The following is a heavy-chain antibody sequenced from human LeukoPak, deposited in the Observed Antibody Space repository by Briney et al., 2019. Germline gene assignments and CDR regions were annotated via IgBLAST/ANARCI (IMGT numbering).Heavy chain of an antibody. CDR2: LSSYNGNT. Sequence: ASVTVSCKPSGYTFTIYGISGVRQAPGQGLEGMGWLSSYNGNTNYAQKFQGRVTMTTDTSTSTAYMDLRSLRSDDTAVYYCARAPRITILGVVTRYYYYMDVWGKGTTVTVSS. CDR3: ARAPRITILGVVTRYYYYMDV. J-gene: IGHJ6*03. D-gene: IGHD3-3*01. V-gene: IGHV1-18*01. CDR1: GYTFTIYG.